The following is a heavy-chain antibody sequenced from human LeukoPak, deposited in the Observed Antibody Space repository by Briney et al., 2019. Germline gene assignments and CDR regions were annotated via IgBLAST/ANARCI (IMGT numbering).Heavy chain of an antibody. J-gene: IGHJ4*02. D-gene: IGHD1-14*01. Sequence: GGSLRLSCAASRFTVSSNYMSWVRQAPGKGLEWVSVIYSGGSTYYADSVKGRFTISRDNSKNTLYLQMNSLRAEDTAVYYCARDSDIGIGYFDYWGQGTLVTVSS. CDR3: ARDSDIGIGYFDY. V-gene: IGHV3-53*05. CDR1: RFTVSSNY. CDR2: IYSGGST.